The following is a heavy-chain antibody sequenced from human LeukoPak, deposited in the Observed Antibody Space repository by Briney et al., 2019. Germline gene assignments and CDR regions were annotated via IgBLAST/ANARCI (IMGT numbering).Heavy chain of an antibody. V-gene: IGHV3-7*01. D-gene: IGHD6-19*01. CDR3: ASGSGWVFEY. CDR2: IKHDGSDK. CDR1: GFTFSNYW. Sequence: GGSLRLSCAASGFTFSNYWMNWVRQAPGKGLEWVANIKHDGSDKYYVDSVKGRFTISRDNAKNSPYLQMNSLRAEDTAVYYCASGSGWVFEYWGQGTLVTVSS. J-gene: IGHJ4*02.